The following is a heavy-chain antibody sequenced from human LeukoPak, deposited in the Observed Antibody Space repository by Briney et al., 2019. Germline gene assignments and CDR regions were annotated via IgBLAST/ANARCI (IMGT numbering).Heavy chain of an antibody. J-gene: IGHJ4*02. Sequence: GGSLRLXCAASGFTFSTSWMHWVRQAPGKGLVWVSRINSDGKSTNYADSEKGRFTISRDNAKNTLYLQMNSLRTEDTAVYYCVRDMGYYDKVWGQGTLVTVSS. V-gene: IGHV3-74*01. D-gene: IGHD3-22*01. CDR3: VRDMGYYDKV. CDR1: GFTFSTSW. CDR2: INSDGKST.